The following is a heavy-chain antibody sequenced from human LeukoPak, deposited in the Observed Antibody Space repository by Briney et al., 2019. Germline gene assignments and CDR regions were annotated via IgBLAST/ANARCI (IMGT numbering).Heavy chain of an antibody. D-gene: IGHD2-2*02. CDR2: IYTSGST. CDR3: ARAFHCSSTSCDTRCLDY. CDR1: GGSISSGSYY. J-gene: IGHJ4*02. V-gene: IGHV4-61*02. Sequence: PSETLSLTCTVSGGSISSGSYYWSWIRQPAGKGLEWIGRIYTSGSTNYNPSLNSRVTISVDTSKNQFSLKLSSVTAADTAVYYCARAFHCSSTSCDTRCLDYWGQGTLVTVSS.